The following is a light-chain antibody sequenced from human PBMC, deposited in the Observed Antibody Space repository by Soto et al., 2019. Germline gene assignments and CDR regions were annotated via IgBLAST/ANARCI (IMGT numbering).Light chain of an antibody. CDR2: SND. Sequence: QSVLTQPPSASGSPGPRFTISCSGSSSNLLRNYVYWYHELPGTAPKLRFYSNDQRASAVPDRFSGSKSGPSDSLAISGLRSEDEADYYCATWDDSLSGYVFGTGTKVTVL. J-gene: IGLJ1*01. CDR3: ATWDDSLSGYV. V-gene: IGLV1-47*02. CDR1: SSNLLRNY.